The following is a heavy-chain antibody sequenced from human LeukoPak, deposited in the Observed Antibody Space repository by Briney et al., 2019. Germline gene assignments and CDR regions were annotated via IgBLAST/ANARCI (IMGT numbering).Heavy chain of an antibody. J-gene: IGHJ4*02. CDR2: ILSKSEGGTA. V-gene: IGHV3-15*01. D-gene: IGHD3-22*01. CDR1: GFTFSNAW. CDR3: TTESYDR. Sequence: GGSLILSCAASGFTFSNAWMSWVRQAPGKGLEWVGRILSKSEGGTADYSSPVKGRFTISRDDSKNTLYLQMDSLKTEDTAIYYCTTESYDRWGQGTLVTVSS.